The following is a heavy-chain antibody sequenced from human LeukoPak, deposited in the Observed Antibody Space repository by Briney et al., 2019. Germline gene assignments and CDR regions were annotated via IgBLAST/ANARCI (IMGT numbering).Heavy chain of an antibody. CDR3: ARDRNYGSGSYSLPDY. Sequence: SVKVSCKASGGTFSSYAISWVRQAPGQGLEWMGGIIPIFGTANYAQKFQGRVTITADKSTSTAYMELSSLRSEDTAVYYCARDRNYGSGSYSLPDYWGQGTLVTVSS. CDR2: IIPIFGTA. J-gene: IGHJ4*02. D-gene: IGHD3-10*01. CDR1: GGTFSSYA. V-gene: IGHV1-69*06.